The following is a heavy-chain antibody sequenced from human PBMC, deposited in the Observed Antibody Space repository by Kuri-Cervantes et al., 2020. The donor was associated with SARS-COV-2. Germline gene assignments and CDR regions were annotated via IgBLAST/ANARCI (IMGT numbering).Heavy chain of an antibody. J-gene: IGHJ3*02. D-gene: IGHD1-1*01. CDR1: GYSFTGYY. Sequence: ASVKVSCKASGYSFTGYYIHWVRQAPGQGLEWMGWINPNSGGTNNAQKFQGRVTMARDTSISTVYMELSRLRSDDTAVYYCAKERAGTTFSAFDIWGQGTMVTVSS. CDR3: AKERAGTTFSAFDI. CDR2: INPNSGGT. V-gene: IGHV1-2*02.